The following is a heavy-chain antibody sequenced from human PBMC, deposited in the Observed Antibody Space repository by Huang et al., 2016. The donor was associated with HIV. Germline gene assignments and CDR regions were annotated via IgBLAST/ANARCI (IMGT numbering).Heavy chain of an antibody. Sequence: QVQLHQWGAGLLKTSETLSLTCAVYGGSFSGYYWSWIRQPPGKGLEWIGEITHSGSTNDNPSLKSRVTISEETSKNQFSLKLSSVTAADTAVYYCARAPHYGSGSYYYWGQGTLVTVSS. D-gene: IGHD3-10*01. CDR1: GGSFSGYY. CDR3: ARAPHYGSGSYYY. CDR2: ITHSGST. J-gene: IGHJ4*02. V-gene: IGHV4-34*01.